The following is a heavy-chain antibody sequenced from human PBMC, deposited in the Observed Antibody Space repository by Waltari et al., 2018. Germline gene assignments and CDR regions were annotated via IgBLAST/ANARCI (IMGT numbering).Heavy chain of an antibody. V-gene: IGHV1-2*06. CDR1: GYTFTGYY. CDR3: AREEWELTFDY. Sequence: QVQLVQSGAEVKKPGASVKVSCKASGYTFTGYYMHWVRQAPGQGLEWMGRINPNRGGTNYAQKFQGRVTMTRDTSISTAYMELSRLRSDDTAVYYCAREEWELTFDYWGQGTLVTVSS. D-gene: IGHD1-26*01. CDR2: INPNRGGT. J-gene: IGHJ4*02.